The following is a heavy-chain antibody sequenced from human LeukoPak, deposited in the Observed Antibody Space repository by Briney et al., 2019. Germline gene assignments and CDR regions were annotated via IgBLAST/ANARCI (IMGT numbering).Heavy chain of an antibody. J-gene: IGHJ4*02. CDR3: AKDWTTVTTSFGY. CDR1: GFTFSSYG. Sequence: PGGSLRLSCAASGFTFSSYGMHWVRQAPGKGLEWVAVISYDGSNKYYADSAKGRFTISRDNSKNTLYLQMNSLRAEDTAVYYCAKDWTTVTTSFGYWGQGTLVTVSS. CDR2: ISYDGSNK. D-gene: IGHD4-17*01. V-gene: IGHV3-30*18.